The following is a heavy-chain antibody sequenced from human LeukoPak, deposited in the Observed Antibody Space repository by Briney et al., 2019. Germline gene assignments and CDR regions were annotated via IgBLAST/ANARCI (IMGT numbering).Heavy chain of an antibody. CDR2: ISSDGTTT. CDR3: ARSLGATAY. Sequence: GGSLRLSCAASGFTSSYFAMHWVRQAPGKGLEHISAISSDGTTTHYTNSVKGRFTISRDNSKNTLYLQVGSLRADDMAVYYCARSLGATAYWGQGTLVTVLS. V-gene: IGHV3-64*01. J-gene: IGHJ4*02. D-gene: IGHD1-26*01. CDR1: GFTSSYFA.